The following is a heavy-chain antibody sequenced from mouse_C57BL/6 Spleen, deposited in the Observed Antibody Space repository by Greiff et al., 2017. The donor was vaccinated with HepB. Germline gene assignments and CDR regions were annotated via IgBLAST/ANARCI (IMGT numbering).Heavy chain of an antibody. J-gene: IGHJ2*01. V-gene: IGHV5-4*01. CDR2: ISDGGSYT. CDR3: ARVAIYFYFDY. CDR1: GFTFSSYA. D-gene: IGHD1-1*01. Sequence: EVQRVESGGGLVKPGGSLKLSCAASGFTFSSYAMPWVRQTPEKRLEWVATISDGGSYTYYPDNVKGRFTISRDNAKNNLYLQMSQLKSEDTAMYYCARVAIYFYFDYWGQGTTLTVSS.